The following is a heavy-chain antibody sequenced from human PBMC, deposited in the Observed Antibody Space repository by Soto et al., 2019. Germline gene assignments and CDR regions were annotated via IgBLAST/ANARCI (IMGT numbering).Heavy chain of an antibody. CDR1: GFHFNDYY. D-gene: IGHD3-10*01. V-gene: IGHV3-11*01. CDR3: ARDAWGGP. Sequence: QVQLVQSGGGLVRPGGSLTLSCAGSGFHFNDYYMSWIRQAPGKGLEWVADINSSGTTTHYVDSVNGRFTISRDNTKKSLYLHMSSLRVDDTATYYCARDAWGGPSGQGTLVTVSS. J-gene: IGHJ5*02. CDR2: INSSGTTT.